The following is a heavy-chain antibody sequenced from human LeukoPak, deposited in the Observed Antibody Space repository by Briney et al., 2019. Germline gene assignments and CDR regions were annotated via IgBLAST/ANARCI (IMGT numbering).Heavy chain of an antibody. CDR1: GYPFSSFY. CDR3: ARAPRRDCYNYDY. D-gene: IGHD5-24*01. J-gene: IGHJ4*02. CDR2: INPSGGST. V-gene: IGHV1-46*03. Sequence: ASVKVSCKASGYPFSSFYIHWVGQAPGQRLEGMGVINPSGGSTRYAQKFQGRVTMTRDTSTSTVYRELSSLGSEDTAVYYCARAPRRDCYNYDYWGQGTLVTVSS.